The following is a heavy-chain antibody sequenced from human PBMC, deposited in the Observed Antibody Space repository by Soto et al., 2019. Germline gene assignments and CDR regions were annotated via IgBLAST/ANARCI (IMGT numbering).Heavy chain of an antibody. D-gene: IGHD3-22*01. CDR2: IWYDGSNK. V-gene: IGHV3-33*01. J-gene: IGHJ4*02. CDR1: GFTFSSYG. CDR3: ARDDYYDSSGYLGPDY. Sequence: ESGGGVVQPGRSLRLSCAASGFTFSSYGMHWVRQAPGKGLEWVAVIWYDGSNKYYADSVKGRFTISRDNSKNTLYLQMNSLRAEDTAVYYCARDDYYDSSGYLGPDYWGQGTLVTVSS.